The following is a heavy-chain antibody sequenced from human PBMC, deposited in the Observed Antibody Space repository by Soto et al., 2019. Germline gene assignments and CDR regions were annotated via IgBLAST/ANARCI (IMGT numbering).Heavy chain of an antibody. CDR2: IIPIFGTA. CDR3: ARKRGRGAPMDV. D-gene: IGHD3-10*01. V-gene: IGHV1-69*13. J-gene: IGHJ6*02. Sequence: ASVKVSCKASGGTFSSYAISWVRQAPGQGLEWMGGIIPIFGTANYAQKFQGRVTITADESTSTAYMELSSLRSEDTAVYYCARKRGRGAPMDVWGQGTTVTVSS. CDR1: GGTFSSYA.